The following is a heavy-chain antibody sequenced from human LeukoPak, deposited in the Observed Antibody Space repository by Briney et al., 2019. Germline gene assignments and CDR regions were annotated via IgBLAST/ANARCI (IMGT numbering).Heavy chain of an antibody. D-gene: IGHD2-2*01. V-gene: IGHV3-13*01. Sequence: GGSLRLSCAASGFTFSSYDMHWVRQATGKGLEGVSAIGTAGDTYYPGSVKGRFTISRENAKNSLYLQMNSLRAGDTAVYYCARGRPAATFDPWGQGTLVTVSS. J-gene: IGHJ5*02. CDR3: ARGRPAATFDP. CDR2: IGTAGDT. CDR1: GFTFSSYD.